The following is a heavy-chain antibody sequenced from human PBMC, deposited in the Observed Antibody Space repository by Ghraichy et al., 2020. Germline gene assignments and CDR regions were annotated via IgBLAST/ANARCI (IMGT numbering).Heavy chain of an antibody. Sequence: GGSLRLSCAASGFTFSSYSMNWVRQAPGKGLEWVSSISSSSSYIYYADSVKGRFTISRDNAKNSLYLQMNSLRAEDTAVYYCARDYAITRFYAFDIWGQGTMVTVSS. CDR1: GFTFSSYS. D-gene: IGHD1-14*01. CDR2: ISSSSSYI. V-gene: IGHV3-21*01. J-gene: IGHJ3*02. CDR3: ARDYAITRFYAFDI.